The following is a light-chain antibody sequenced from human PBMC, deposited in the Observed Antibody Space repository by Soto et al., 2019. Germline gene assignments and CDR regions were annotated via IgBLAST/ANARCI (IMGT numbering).Light chain of an antibody. J-gene: IGKJ1*01. CDR2: AAS. V-gene: IGKV1-27*01. Sequence: DIQMTQSPSSLSASVGDRVTITCRASQGISNSLAWYQQKPGEVPNLLIYAASTLQSGVPPRFSDSGSGTDFILTISSLQPEDLASYYCQNYNSDPKTFGPGTKVEIK. CDR3: QNYNSDPKT. CDR1: QGISNS.